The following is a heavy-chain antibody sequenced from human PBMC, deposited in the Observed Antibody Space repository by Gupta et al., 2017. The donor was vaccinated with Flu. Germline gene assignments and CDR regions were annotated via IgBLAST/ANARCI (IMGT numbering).Heavy chain of an antibody. D-gene: IGHD1-1*01. J-gene: IGHJ5*02. Sequence: VQQAPGKGLEWVGLVDPEDGETKYAETFRDRVAITADTSTDSAYMELRSLRTEDTAVYYCATSRQLERRSDENWLDPWGQGTLVTVSS. V-gene: IGHV1-69-2*01. CDR2: VDPEDGET. CDR3: ATSRQLERRSDENWLDP.